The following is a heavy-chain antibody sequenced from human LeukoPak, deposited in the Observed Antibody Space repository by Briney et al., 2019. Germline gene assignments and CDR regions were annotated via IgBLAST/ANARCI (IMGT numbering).Heavy chain of an antibody. CDR2: INNSGST. J-gene: IGHJ4*02. V-gene: IGHV4-39*01. Sequence: ETLPLTSTVSGGSSSSSTYYWGWIRQPPGKGLEWIGGINNSGSTYYNPSLKSRVTISVDTSKNQFSLMLSSVTAADTAVYYWARIVGASDYGGQGTRVTVSA. D-gene: IGHD1-26*01. CDR1: GGSSSSSTYY. CDR3: ARIVGASDY.